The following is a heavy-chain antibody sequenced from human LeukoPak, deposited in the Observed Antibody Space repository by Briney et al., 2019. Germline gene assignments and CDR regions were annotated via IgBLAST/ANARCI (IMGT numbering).Heavy chain of an antibody. D-gene: IGHD6-6*01. CDR1: GGSISSGDYY. Sequence: SETLSLTCTVSGGSISSGDYYWSWIRQPPGKGLEWIGYIYYSGSTYYNPSLKSRVTISVDTSKNQFSLMLSSVTAADTAIYYCARHSFARPFDSWGQGTLVTVSS. CDR2: IYYSGST. V-gene: IGHV4-30-4*02. CDR3: ARHSFARPFDS. J-gene: IGHJ4*02.